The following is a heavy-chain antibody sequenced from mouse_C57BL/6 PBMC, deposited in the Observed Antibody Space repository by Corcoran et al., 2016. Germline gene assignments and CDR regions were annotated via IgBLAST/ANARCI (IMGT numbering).Heavy chain of an antibody. D-gene: IGHD2-1*01. V-gene: IGHV3-6*01. CDR1: GYSITSGYY. J-gene: IGHJ2*01. CDR2: ISYDGSN. CDR3: ARDGNYVGYFDY. Sequence: DVQLQESGPGLVKPSQSLSLTCSVTGYSITSGYYWNWIRQFPGNKLEWMGYISYDGSNNYNPSLKNRISITRDTSKNQFFLKLNSVTTEDTATYYCARDGNYVGYFDYWGQGTTLTVSS.